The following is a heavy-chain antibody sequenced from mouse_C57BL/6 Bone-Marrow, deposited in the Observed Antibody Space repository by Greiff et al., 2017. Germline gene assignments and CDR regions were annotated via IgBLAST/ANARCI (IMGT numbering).Heavy chain of an antibody. CDR3: ARDYGNYFDY. CDR1: GYTFTNYW. CDR2: IYPGGGYT. Sequence: VQLHQSGAELVRPGTSVKMSCKASGYTFTNYWIGWAKQRPGHGLEWTGDIYPGGGYTNYNEKFKGKATLTADKSSSTAYMQFSSLTSEDSAIYYCARDYGNYFDYWGQGTTLTVSS. J-gene: IGHJ2*01. D-gene: IGHD1-1*01. V-gene: IGHV1-63*01.